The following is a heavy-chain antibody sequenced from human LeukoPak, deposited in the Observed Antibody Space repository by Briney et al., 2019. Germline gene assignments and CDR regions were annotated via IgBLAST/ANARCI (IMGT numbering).Heavy chain of an antibody. V-gene: IGHV1-2*02. CDR1: GYTFTAYY. CDR3: ARDSIAARKLSY. CDR2: INPNSGGT. J-gene: IGHJ4*02. D-gene: IGHD6-6*01. Sequence: ASLKVSCKASGYTFTAYYMHWVRQAPGQGLGWMGWINPNSGGTKYAQKFQGRVTMTRDTSIGTVYMELSRLRSNDTAEYYCARDSIAARKLSYWGQGTLVTVSS.